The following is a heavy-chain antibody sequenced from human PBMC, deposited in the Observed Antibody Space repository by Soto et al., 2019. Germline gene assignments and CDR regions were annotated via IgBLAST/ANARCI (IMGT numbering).Heavy chain of an antibody. CDR3: ARDGYCSGGSCYSVPVFDY. CDR1: GFIFSIYW. J-gene: IGHJ4*02. Sequence: GGSLRLSCAASGFIFSIYWMTWVRQAPGKGLEWVANIKQGGSEKHYVDSVKGRFTISRDDAKNSVYLQIDNLRAEDTALYYCARDGYCSGGSCYSVPVFDYWGQGTLVTVSS. V-gene: IGHV3-7*01. D-gene: IGHD2-15*01. CDR2: IKQGGSEK.